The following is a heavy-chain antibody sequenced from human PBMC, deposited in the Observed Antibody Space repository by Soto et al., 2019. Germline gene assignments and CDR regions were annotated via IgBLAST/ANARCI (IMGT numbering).Heavy chain of an antibody. CDR1: GGSISNNHYY. CDR3: GGGGGGGPHYYGMDV. D-gene: IGHD2-15*01. V-gene: IGHV4-61*05. Sequence: SETLSLTCTVSGGSISNNHYYWSWIRQPPGRGLEWIGFIYYAGSTKYNPSLNSRVTISVDTSKNQFSLRLDSVTAADTAVYYCGGGGGGGPHYYGMDVWGQGTTVTVS. CDR2: IYYAGST. J-gene: IGHJ6*02.